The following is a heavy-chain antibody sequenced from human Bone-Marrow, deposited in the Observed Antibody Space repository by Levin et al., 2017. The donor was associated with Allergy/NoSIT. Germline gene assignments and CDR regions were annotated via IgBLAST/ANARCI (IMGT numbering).Heavy chain of an antibody. CDR3: ARRHCSGGICYYFDQ. V-gene: IGHV4-39*01. D-gene: IGHD2-15*01. CDR2: IFQDGNT. J-gene: IGHJ4*02. Sequence: SQTLSLTCSVSGGSISSSNYYWDWLRQPPGKGLEWIGNIFQDGNTYYNPSLTSRVTVSVDTSKNQFSLRLSSVTAADTAVYYCARRHCSGGICYYFDQWGQGTLVTVSS. CDR1: GGSISSSNYY.